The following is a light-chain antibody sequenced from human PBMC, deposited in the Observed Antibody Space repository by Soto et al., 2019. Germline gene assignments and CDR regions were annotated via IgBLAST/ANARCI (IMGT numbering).Light chain of an antibody. J-gene: IGKJ4*01. CDR2: GAS. CDR3: QQYDTRHT. CDR1: QSISRN. Sequence: EIVMTQSPGTLSVSPGGRATLSCRASQSISRNLAWYQQRPGQAPRLLIYGASIRATDTPARFSGSGSGTDFTLTISSLQSEDFAVYFCQQYDTRHTFGGGTKVEIK. V-gene: IGKV3-15*01.